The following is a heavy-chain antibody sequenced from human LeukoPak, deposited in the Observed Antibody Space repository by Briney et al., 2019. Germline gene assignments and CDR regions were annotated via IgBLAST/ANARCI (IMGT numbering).Heavy chain of an antibody. CDR1: GGSISSYY. CDR3: ARHEGTHDYVNY. CDR2: IYYSGST. D-gene: IGHD1-14*01. J-gene: IGHJ4*02. V-gene: IGHV4-59*08. Sequence: PSETLSLTCTVSGGSISSYYWSWIRQPPGKGLEWIGYIYYSGSTNYNPSLKSRVTMSVDTSKNQFSLKLSSVTAADTAVYYCARHEGTHDYVNYWGQGTLVTVSS.